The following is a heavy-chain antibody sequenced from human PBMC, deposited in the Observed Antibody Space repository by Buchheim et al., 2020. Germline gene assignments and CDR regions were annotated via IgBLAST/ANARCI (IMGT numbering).Heavy chain of an antibody. CDR2: SRDKVSGFTT. V-gene: IGHV3-72*01. Sequence: EVQLVESGGGLVQPGGSLRLSCVASGFTFSDHYMDWVRQAPGKGLEWVGRSRDKVSGFTTDYAASVKGRFSISRDDSVNSLFLQMNSLKIDDTAVYYCARGRGAPTPYLYYGTDVWGQGTT. CDR1: GFTFSDHY. CDR3: ARGRGAPTPYLYYGTDV. D-gene: IGHD3-16*01. J-gene: IGHJ6*02.